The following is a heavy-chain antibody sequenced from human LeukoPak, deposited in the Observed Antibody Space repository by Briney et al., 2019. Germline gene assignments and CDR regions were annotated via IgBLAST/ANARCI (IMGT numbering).Heavy chain of an antibody. Sequence: SVKVSCKASGGTFSSYAISWVRQAPGQGLEWMGRIIPIFGTANYAQKFQGRVTITTDESTSTAYMELSSPRSEDTAVYYCASEIWFGEFLYDYWGQGTLVTVSS. D-gene: IGHD3-10*01. CDR3: ASEIWFGEFLYDY. CDR2: IIPIFGTA. J-gene: IGHJ4*02. CDR1: GGTFSSYA. V-gene: IGHV1-69*05.